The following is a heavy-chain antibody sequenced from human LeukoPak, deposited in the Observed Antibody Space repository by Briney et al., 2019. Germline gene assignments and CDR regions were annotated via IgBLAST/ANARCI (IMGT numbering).Heavy chain of an antibody. CDR1: GFTVSSKH. Sequence: GGSLRLSCAASGFTVSSKHMNWVRQAPGKGLEWVSVLYTGGTTDYADSVKGRFTISRDNSKNSLYLQMNSLRAEDTAVYYCARVGSGWYDFDYWGQGTLVTVSS. CDR3: ARVGSGWYDFDY. D-gene: IGHD6-19*01. V-gene: IGHV3-53*01. J-gene: IGHJ4*02. CDR2: LYTGGTT.